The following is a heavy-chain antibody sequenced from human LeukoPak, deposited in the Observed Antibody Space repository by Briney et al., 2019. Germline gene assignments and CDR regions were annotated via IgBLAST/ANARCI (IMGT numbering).Heavy chain of an antibody. CDR3: AREIHDCSSTSCYLGYYYYYMDV. V-gene: IGHV3-43D*03. CDR1: GFTFDDYA. D-gene: IGHD2-2*01. J-gene: IGHJ6*03. Sequence: PGGSLRLSCAASGFTFDDYAMHWVRQAPGKGLEWVSLISWDGGSTYYADSVKGRFTISRDNAKNSLYLQMNSLRAEDTAVYYCAREIHDCSSTSCYLGYYYYYMDVWGKGTTVTISS. CDR2: ISWDGGST.